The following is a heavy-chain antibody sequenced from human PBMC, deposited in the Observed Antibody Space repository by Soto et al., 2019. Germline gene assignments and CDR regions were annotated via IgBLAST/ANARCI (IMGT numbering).Heavy chain of an antibody. Sequence: GGSLRLSCTASGFTFSDYGMHWVRQAPGKGLEWVALIWYDGSNKFYADSVKDRFTVSRDNSKNTLHLQMNSLRADDRAVYYCARDRIVRASYYYYGMDVWGQGTTVTVSS. CDR1: GFTFSDYG. CDR3: ARDRIVRASYYYYGMDV. D-gene: IGHD1-26*01. J-gene: IGHJ6*02. CDR2: IWYDGSNK. V-gene: IGHV3-33*01.